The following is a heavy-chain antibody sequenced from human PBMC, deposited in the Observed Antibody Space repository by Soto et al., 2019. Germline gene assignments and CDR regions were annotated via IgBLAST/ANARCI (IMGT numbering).Heavy chain of an antibody. CDR2: IYYSGST. V-gene: IGHV4-31*03. CDR3: ARFYYHYGMDV. J-gene: IGHJ6*02. CDR1: GGSISSGGYY. Sequence: NPSETLSLTCTVSGGSISSGGYYWSWIRQHPGKGLEWIGYIYYSGSTYYNPSLKSRVTISVDTSKNQFSPKLSSVTAADTAVYYCARFYYHYGMDVWGQGTTVTVSS.